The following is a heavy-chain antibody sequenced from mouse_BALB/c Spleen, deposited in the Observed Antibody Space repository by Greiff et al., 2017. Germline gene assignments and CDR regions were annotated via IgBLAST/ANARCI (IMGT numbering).Heavy chain of an antibody. V-gene: IGHV14-4*02. CDR2: IDPENGDT. Sequence: EVKLEESGAELVRSGASVKLSCTASGFNIKDYYMHWVKQRPEQGLEWIGWIDPENGDTEYAPKFQGKATMTADTSSNTAYLQLSSLTSEDTAVYYCNGGRTWFAYWGQGTLVTVSA. CDR1: GFNIKDYY. J-gene: IGHJ3*01. CDR3: NGGRTWFAY.